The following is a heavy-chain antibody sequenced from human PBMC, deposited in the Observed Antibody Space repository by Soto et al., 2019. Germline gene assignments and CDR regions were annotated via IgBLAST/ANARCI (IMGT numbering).Heavy chain of an antibody. V-gene: IGHV4-31*03. CDR3: ARESYSFGRAFDI. CDR1: GGSINRDGYY. Sequence: QVHLQESGPGLVKPSQTLSLTCTVSGGSINRDGYYWSWIRQHPEKGLEWIGYINYRGTIYYNPSLESRLIISVDTSKNQFSLQLTSVIAADTALYYCARESYSFGRAFDIWGHGTQVTVSS. J-gene: IGHJ4*01. D-gene: IGHD5-18*01. CDR2: INYRGTI.